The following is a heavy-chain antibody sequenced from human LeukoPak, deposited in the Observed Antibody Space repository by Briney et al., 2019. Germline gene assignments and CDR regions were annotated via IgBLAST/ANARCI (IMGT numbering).Heavy chain of an antibody. CDR2: IIPMSGTV. Sequence: VASVKVSCKASGYIFTAYYLHWVRQAPGQGLEWMGGIIPMSGTVNNAQKFQGRVTITADKSTGTAYMELSSLRSDDTAVYYCARETGYAYGRAPLDYWGQGTLVTVSS. D-gene: IGHD5-18*01. CDR3: ARETGYAYGRAPLDY. V-gene: IGHV1-69*06. J-gene: IGHJ4*02. CDR1: GYIFTAYY.